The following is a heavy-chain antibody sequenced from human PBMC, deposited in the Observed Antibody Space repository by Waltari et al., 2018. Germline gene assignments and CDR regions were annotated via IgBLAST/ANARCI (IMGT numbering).Heavy chain of an antibody. V-gene: IGHV4-31*03. D-gene: IGHD3-9*01. Sequence: QVQLQESGPGLVKPSQTLSLPCTFSGGSISSGGYYWTWLRQPPGQGLEWIGYIYYSGSTYYNPSLKSRVTISVDTSKNQFSLKLSSVTAADTAVYYCARVKYYDILTGYFYYFDYWGQGTLVTVSS. CDR2: IYYSGST. J-gene: IGHJ4*02. CDR3: ARVKYYDILTGYFYYFDY. CDR1: GGSISSGGYY.